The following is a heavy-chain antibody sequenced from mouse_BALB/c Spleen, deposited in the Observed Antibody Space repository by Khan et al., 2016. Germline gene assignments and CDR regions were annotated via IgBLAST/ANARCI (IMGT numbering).Heavy chain of an antibody. CDR1: GYTFTNYW. D-gene: IGHD1-1*01. CDR2: IYPGDGDT. V-gene: IGHV1-87*01. J-gene: IGHJ3*01. Sequence: QVQLQQPGSELARPGASVKLSCKASGYTFTNYWMQWIKQRPGQGLEWIGAIYPGDGDTRYAQKFEGKTTLTADTSSSTVYMQLDNLASEDSAVYYCTRGYGSSFVAWFTYWGQGTLVTVSA. CDR3: TRGYGSSFVAWFTY.